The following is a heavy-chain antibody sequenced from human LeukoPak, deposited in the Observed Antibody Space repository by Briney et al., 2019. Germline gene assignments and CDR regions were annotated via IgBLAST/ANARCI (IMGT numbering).Heavy chain of an antibody. J-gene: IGHJ4*02. D-gene: IGHD3-9*01. Sequence: SVKVSCKASVGTFSSYAISWVRQAPGQGLEWMGGIIPIFGTANYAQKFQGRVTITADKSTSTAYMELSSLRSEDTAVYYCARDWGSHNYDILTGGYFDYWGQGTLVTVSS. CDR2: IIPIFGTA. CDR1: VGTFSSYA. CDR3: ARDWGSHNYDILTGGYFDY. V-gene: IGHV1-69*06.